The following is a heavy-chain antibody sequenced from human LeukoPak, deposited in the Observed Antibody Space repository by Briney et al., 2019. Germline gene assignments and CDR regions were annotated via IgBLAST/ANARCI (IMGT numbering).Heavy chain of an antibody. CDR2: IYSDGAT. D-gene: IGHD2-2*01. CDR3: TRDHITSWQIDF. J-gene: IGHJ4*02. V-gene: IGHV3-53*01. CDR1: GFTVSNSY. Sequence: PGGSLRLSCAASGFTVSNSYMSWVRQAPGKGREWVSIIYSDGATYYADSVKGRFTISRDNSKNTLYLQMNSLRAEDTAVYYFTRDHITSWQIDFWGQGTMVTVSS.